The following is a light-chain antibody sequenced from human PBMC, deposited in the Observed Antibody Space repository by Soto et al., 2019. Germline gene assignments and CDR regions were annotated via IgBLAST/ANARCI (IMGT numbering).Light chain of an antibody. CDR3: QWRSDWPPRLT. CDR1: ESIGNY. CDR2: DAS. V-gene: IGKV3-11*01. Sequence: EVVLKQSPATLSLSPGERATLSCRASESIGNYLAWYQQKLGQAPKLLIYDASHRAIGIPGRFSGDGSGTDFTLTISRLEPEDFAVYYYQWRSDWPPRLTFGGGTKVEIK. J-gene: IGKJ4*01.